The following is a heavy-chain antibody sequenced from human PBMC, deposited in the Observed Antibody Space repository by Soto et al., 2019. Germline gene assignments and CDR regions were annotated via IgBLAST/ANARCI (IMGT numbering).Heavy chain of an antibody. V-gene: IGHV1-46*01. CDR3: PRGYSSGSDFDY. CDR1: GYSFISYY. Sequence: QVQLVQSGAEVKRPGASVKISCEASGYSFISYYLHWVRQAPGQGLEWMGVIDPSDNSTTCAQRFQDRVTLTRGSSTNTDYMELTSLRSDDTAVYYCPRGYSSGSDFDYWGQGSLVTVSS. J-gene: IGHJ4*02. D-gene: IGHD2-15*01. CDR2: IDPSDNST.